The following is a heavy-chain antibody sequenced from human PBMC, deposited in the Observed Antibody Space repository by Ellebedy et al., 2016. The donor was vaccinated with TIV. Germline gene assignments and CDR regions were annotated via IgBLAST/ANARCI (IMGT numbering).Heavy chain of an antibody. V-gene: IGHV3-23*01. CDR1: GFPFSSYA. J-gene: IGHJ6*02. Sequence: GGSLRLSXPASGFPFSSYAMTWVRQAPGKGLEWVSSLSDSGGSTYYADSVKGRFTISRDNSKNTVYLQMNSLRAEDTAVYYCAKLGQLLEYYYYYGMDVWGQGTTVTVSS. CDR2: LSDSGGST. D-gene: IGHD2-2*01. CDR3: AKLGQLLEYYYYYGMDV.